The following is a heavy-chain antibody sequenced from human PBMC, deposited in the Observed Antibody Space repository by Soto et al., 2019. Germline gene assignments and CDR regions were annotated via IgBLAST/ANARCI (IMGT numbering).Heavy chain of an antibody. CDR1: GGSVSSGSYY. D-gene: IGHD5-12*01. CDR2: IYYSGST. CDR3: ARWDGYNDRNWFDP. Sequence: SSETLSLTCTVSGGSVSSGSYYWSWIRQPPGKGLEWIGYIYYSGSTNYNPSLKSRVTISVDTSKNQFPLKLSSVTAADTAVYYCARWDGYNDRNWFDPWGQGTLVTVSS. J-gene: IGHJ5*02. V-gene: IGHV4-61*01.